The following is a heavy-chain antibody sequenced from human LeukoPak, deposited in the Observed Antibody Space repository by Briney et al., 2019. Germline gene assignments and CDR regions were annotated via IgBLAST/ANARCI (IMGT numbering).Heavy chain of an antibody. V-gene: IGHV4-34*01. CDR3: ARAGGYSYGYYVY. D-gene: IGHD5-18*01. J-gene: IGHJ4*02. CDR1: GGSFSGYY. Sequence: PSETLSLTCAVYGGSFSGYYWSWIRQPPGKGLEWIGEINHSGSTNYNPSLKSRVTISVDTSKNQFSLKLSSVTAADTAVCYCARAGGYSYGYYVYWGQGTLVTVSS. CDR2: INHSGST.